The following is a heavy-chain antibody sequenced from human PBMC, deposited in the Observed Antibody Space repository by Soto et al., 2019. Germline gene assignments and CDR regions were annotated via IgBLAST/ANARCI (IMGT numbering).Heavy chain of an antibody. CDR2: IYYSGNT. Sequence: LSLTRTVSGGSTSSDNYWSWIRQPPGKGLEWIGHIYYSGNTDYNPSLKSRLAISIDTSKNQFSLKLSSVTAADTAVYFCAREGGESSDGLYYFDSWGQGSLVTVSS. V-gene: IGHV4-30-4*01. CDR1: GGSTSSDNY. CDR3: AREGGESSDGLYYFDS. J-gene: IGHJ4*02. D-gene: IGHD3-16*01.